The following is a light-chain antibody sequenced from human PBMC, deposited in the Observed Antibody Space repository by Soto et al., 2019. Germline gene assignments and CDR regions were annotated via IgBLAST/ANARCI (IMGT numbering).Light chain of an antibody. J-gene: IGKJ1*01. Sequence: EIVLTQSPGTLSLSPGERATLSCRASQSVSSTYLAWYQQKPGQAPRLLIYGASSRATGIPDRFSGSGSGTDFTLTISRLEPEDFSVYYCQQYVSSGWMFGLGTKVEIK. V-gene: IGKV3-20*01. CDR1: QSVSSTY. CDR2: GAS. CDR3: QQYVSSGWM.